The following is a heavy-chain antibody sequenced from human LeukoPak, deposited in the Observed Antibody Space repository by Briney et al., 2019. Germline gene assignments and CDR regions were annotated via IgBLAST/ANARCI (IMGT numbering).Heavy chain of an antibody. CDR1: GYTFTGYY. CDR2: INPSSGAT. V-gene: IGHV1-2*02. CDR3: ARGRGSGWYPSDY. Sequence: GASVKVSCKAPGYTFTGYYLHWVRQAPGQGLEWMGWINPSSGATNYAQKFQGRVTMTRDTSITTSYMELSRLRSDDTAVYYCARGRGSGWYPSDYWGQGTLVTVSS. J-gene: IGHJ4*02. D-gene: IGHD6-19*01.